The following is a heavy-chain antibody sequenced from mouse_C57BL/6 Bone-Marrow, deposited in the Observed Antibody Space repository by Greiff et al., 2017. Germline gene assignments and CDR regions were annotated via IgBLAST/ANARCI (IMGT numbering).Heavy chain of an antibody. CDR2: IDPETGGT. V-gene: IGHV1-15*01. J-gene: IGHJ4*01. CDR1: GYTFTDYE. D-gene: IGHD2-12*01. Sequence: QVQLQQSGAELVRPGASVTLSCKASGYTFTDYEMHWVKQTPVHGLEWIGAIDPETGGTAYNQKFKGKAILTADQSSSTAYMELRSLTSEDSAVYYCTRGYRVDYWGQGTSVTVSS. CDR3: TRGYRVDY.